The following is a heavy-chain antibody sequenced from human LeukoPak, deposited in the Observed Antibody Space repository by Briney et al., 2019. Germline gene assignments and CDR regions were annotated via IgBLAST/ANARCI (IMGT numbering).Heavy chain of an antibody. CDR1: RFTFKSIN. CDR2: SSTGSTYI. D-gene: IGHD3-10*01. Sequence: KSGVPLRLLCAAYRFTFKSINMNWAPQAPGKGRKWCSSSSTGSTYIYYADSGKGRFTIPRDNTKNSLCLQLNSMRAEDTAVYYCTREGVDVFYIWGQGTMVSVSS. V-gene: IGHV3-21*01. CDR3: TREGVDVFYI. J-gene: IGHJ3*02.